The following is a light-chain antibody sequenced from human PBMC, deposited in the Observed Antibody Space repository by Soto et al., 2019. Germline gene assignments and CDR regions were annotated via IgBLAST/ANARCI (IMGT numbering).Light chain of an antibody. CDR1: SSDVGGSNY. J-gene: IGLJ1*01. Sequence: QSALAQPASVSGSPGQSITISCTGTSSDVGGSNYVSWYQQLPGKAPKPMIYDVSDRPSGVSNRFSGSKSGNTASLTISGLQAEDEADYYCSSYTSSSLYVFGTGTKVTVL. V-gene: IGLV2-14*01. CDR3: SSYTSSSLYV. CDR2: DVS.